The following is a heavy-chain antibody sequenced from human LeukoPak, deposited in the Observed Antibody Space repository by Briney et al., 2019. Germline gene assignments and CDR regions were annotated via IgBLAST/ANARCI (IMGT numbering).Heavy chain of an antibody. D-gene: IGHD3-10*01. J-gene: IGHJ5*02. CDR1: GGSFSGYY. V-gene: IGHV4-34*01. Sequence: SETLSLTCAVYGGSFSGYYWSWIRQPPGKGLEWIGEINHSGSTNYNPSLKSRVTISVDTSKNQFSLKLSSVTAADTAVYYCARGRGITMVRGRRNWFDHWGQGTLVTVSS. CDR2: INHSGST. CDR3: ARGRGITMVRGRRNWFDH.